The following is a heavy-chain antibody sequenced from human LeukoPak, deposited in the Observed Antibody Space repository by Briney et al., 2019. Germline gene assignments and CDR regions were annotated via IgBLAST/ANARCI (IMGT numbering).Heavy chain of an antibody. V-gene: IGHV4-61*02. D-gene: IGHD3-3*01. CDR1: GGSISSGSYY. Sequence: SETLCLTCTVSGGSISSGSYYWSWIRQPAGKGLEWIGRIYTSGSTNCNPSLKSRVTISVDTSKNQFSLKLSSVTAADTAVYYCARGGVSITIFGVEWFDPWGQGTPVTVSS. CDR3: ARGGVSITIFGVEWFDP. CDR2: IYTSGST. J-gene: IGHJ5*02.